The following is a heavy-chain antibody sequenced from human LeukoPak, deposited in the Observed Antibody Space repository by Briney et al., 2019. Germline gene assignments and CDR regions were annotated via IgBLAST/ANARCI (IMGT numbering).Heavy chain of an antibody. V-gene: IGHV4-34*01. CDR1: GGSFSGYY. Sequence: SETLSLTCAVYGGSFSGYYWSWIRQPPGKGLEWIGEINHSGSTNYNPSLKSRVTISVDTSKNQFSLKLSSVTAADTAVYYCARSPGYCSSTSCYVDSNWFDPWGQGTLVTVSS. D-gene: IGHD2-2*01. CDR2: INHSGST. CDR3: ARSPGYCSSTSCYVDSNWFDP. J-gene: IGHJ5*02.